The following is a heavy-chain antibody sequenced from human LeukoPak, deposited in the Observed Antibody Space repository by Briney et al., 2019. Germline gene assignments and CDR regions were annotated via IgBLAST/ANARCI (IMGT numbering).Heavy chain of an antibody. CDR3: AREGRSSTPGY. J-gene: IGHJ4*02. CDR1: GGSLSSYF. CDR2: IYYSVST. D-gene: IGHD2-15*01. V-gene: IGHV4-59*12. Sequence: PSETLSLTCTVSGGSLSSYFWSWLRQPPGKGLEWIAYIYYSVSTNYNPSLKSRVTISVDTSNNHFSLELSSVTAADTAVYYCAREGRSSTPGYWGQGTLVTVSS.